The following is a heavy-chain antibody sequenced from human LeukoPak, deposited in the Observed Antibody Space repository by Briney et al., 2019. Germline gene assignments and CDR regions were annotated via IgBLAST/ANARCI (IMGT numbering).Heavy chain of an antibody. CDR2: VYYSGTT. CDR1: GGSISLSYYY. CDR3: AREDYYGSGIFFRRRDSRNWFDP. D-gene: IGHD3-10*01. V-gene: IGHV4-39*07. Sequence: PSETLSLTCSVSGGSISLSYYYWGWIRQPPGKALEWIGSVYYSGTTSYNPSLKSRVTISVDMSKNHFSLRLSSVTAADTAVYYCAREDYYGSGIFFRRRDSRNWFDPWGQGTLVTVSS. J-gene: IGHJ5*02.